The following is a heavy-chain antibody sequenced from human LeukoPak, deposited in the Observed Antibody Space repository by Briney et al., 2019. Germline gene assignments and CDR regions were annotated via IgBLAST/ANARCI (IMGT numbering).Heavy chain of an antibody. Sequence: SCKASGGTFSSYAMHWVRQAPGKGLEWVAVISYDGSNKYYADSVKGRFTISRDNSKNTLYLQMNSLRAEDTAVYYCARDSVVVVITKGDYWGQGTLVTVSS. J-gene: IGHJ4*02. CDR2: ISYDGSNK. V-gene: IGHV3-30-3*01. D-gene: IGHD3-22*01. CDR3: ARDSVVVVITKGDY. CDR1: GGTFSSYA.